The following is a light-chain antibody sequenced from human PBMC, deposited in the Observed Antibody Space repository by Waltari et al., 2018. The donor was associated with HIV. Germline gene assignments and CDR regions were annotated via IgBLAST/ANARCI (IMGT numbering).Light chain of an antibody. V-gene: IGLV3-10*01. Sequence: SYELTQPPSVSVSPGQTAKITCSGDALPKKSAYWYQQKSGQAPVLVIYEDSKRPSGIPEGFSGSSSGTMATLTLSEVQVDDEADYYCYSTDNSLNVVFGGGTKLTVL. CDR2: EDS. CDR1: ALPKKS. J-gene: IGLJ3*02. CDR3: YSTDNSLNVV.